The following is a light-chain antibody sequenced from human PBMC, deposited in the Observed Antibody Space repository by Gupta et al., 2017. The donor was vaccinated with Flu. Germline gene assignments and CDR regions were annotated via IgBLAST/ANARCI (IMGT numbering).Light chain of an antibody. CDR3: EQYGSWLYS. CDR2: GTS. V-gene: IGKV3-20*01. CDR1: QSVSSNY. Sequence: EFVLPNPPGTLSLSPGERATLSCRASQSVSSNYLAWYQQKPGQAPRLLIYGTSSRATGIPDRFSGSGSGTDFTLTISRLESEDFAVYYCEQYGSWLYSFGQGTKLEIK. J-gene: IGKJ2*03.